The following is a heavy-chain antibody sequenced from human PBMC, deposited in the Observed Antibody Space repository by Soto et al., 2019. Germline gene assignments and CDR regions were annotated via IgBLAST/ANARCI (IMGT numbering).Heavy chain of an antibody. Sequence: GGSLRLSCAASGFTFSSYAMHWVRQAPGKGLEWVAGISYDGIKKYHTDSVKGRFTIYRDNSKNALYMQTDSLRGEDTAVYYCARDQWFRSYHYYYGLDVWGQGTTVTVSS. V-gene: IGHV3-30-3*01. D-gene: IGHD3-22*01. CDR1: GFTFSSYA. CDR3: ARDQWFRSYHYYYGLDV. J-gene: IGHJ6*02. CDR2: ISYDGIKK.